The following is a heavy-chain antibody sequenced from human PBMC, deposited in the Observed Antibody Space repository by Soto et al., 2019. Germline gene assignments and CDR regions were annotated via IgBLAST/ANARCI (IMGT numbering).Heavy chain of an antibody. V-gene: IGHV1-69*01. J-gene: IGHJ5*02. Sequence: QVQLLQSGAEVKRPGSSVKVSCKAAANTLNNYAITWVRQAPGQGLEWVGGITPMFRTTHYAQKFQARVAITADESTNTVYMELSRLTSGDTGVYFCARVEIAETKLSIAWFVPWGQATLVTVSS. D-gene: IGHD3-3*02. CDR1: ANTLNNYA. CDR2: ITPMFRTT. CDR3: ARVEIAETKLSIAWFVP.